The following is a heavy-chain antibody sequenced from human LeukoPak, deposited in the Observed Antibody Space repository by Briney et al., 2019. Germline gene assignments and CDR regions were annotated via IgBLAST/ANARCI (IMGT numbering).Heavy chain of an antibody. V-gene: IGHV1-3*01. CDR3: ARGHSLPRNCSSTSCPGGYYFDY. CDR1: GYTFTSYA. D-gene: IGHD2-2*01. CDR2: INAGNGNT. Sequence: ASVKVSCKASGYTFTSYAMHWVRQAPGQRLEWMGWINAGNGNTKYSQKFQGRVTITRDTSASTAYMELSSLRSEDTAVYYCARGHSLPRNCSSTSCPGGYYFDYWGQGTLVTVSS. J-gene: IGHJ4*02.